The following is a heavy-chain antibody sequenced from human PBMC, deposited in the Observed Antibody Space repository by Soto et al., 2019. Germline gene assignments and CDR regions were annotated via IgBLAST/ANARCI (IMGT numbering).Heavy chain of an antibody. Sequence: SETLSLTCAVYGGSFSGYYWSWIRQPPGKGLEWIGEINHSGSTNYNPSLKSRVTISVDTSKNQFSLKLSSVTAADTAVYYCARDGDSYYYYYGMDVWGQGTTVTVSS. CDR2: INHSGST. D-gene: IGHD6-13*01. J-gene: IGHJ6*02. V-gene: IGHV4-34*01. CDR3: ARDGDSYYYYYGMDV. CDR1: GGSFSGYY.